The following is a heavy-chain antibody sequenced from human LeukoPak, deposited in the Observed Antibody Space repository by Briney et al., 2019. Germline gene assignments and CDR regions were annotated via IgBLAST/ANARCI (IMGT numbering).Heavy chain of an antibody. V-gene: IGHV3-23*01. CDR1: GFTFSSYA. J-gene: IGHJ4*02. D-gene: IGHD3-10*01. Sequence: QPGGSLRLSCAASGFTFSSYAMSWVRQAPGKGLEWVSAISGSGGSTYYADSVRGRFTISRDNSKNTLYLQMNSLRAEDTAVYYCAKDPHMVRGVIITSYWGQGTLVTVSS. CDR3: AKDPHMVRGVIITSY. CDR2: ISGSGGST.